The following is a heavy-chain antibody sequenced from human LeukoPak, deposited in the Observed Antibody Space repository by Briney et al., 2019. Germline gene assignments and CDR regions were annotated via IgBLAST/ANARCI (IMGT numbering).Heavy chain of an antibody. J-gene: IGHJ4*02. Sequence: KPRGSLRLSCAASGFTFSDYYMSWIRQAPGKGLEWVSYISSSSSYTNYADSVKGRFTISRDNAKNSLYLQMNSLRAEDTAVYYCARGGFLRGATTPYFDYWGQGTLVTVSS. V-gene: IGHV3-11*05. CDR1: GFTFSDYY. D-gene: IGHD1-26*01. CDR2: ISSSSSYT. CDR3: ARGGFLRGATTPYFDY.